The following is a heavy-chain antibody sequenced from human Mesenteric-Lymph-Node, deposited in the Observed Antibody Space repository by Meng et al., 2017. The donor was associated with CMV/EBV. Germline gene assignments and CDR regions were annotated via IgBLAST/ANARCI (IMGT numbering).Heavy chain of an antibody. J-gene: IGHJ5*02. CDR2: ISGSGNTI. CDR3: ARGGIWDSTSIPFDP. CDR1: GLTFSRYE. V-gene: IGHV3-48*03. Sequence: GESLKISCAASGLTFSRYEMNWVRQAPGKGLEWVSYISGSGNTIYYADSVRGRFTISRDNAKNSLYLQMNSLRAEDTALYYCARGGIWDSTSIPFDPWGQGTLVTVSS. D-gene: IGHD2-2*01.